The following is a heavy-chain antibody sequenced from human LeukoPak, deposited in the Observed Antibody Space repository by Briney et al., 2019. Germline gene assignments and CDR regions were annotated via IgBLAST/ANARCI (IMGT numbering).Heavy chain of an antibody. CDR3: AKEWHRVAVNYMDV. CDR2: ITGSGGST. D-gene: IGHD3-10*01. V-gene: IGHV3-23*01. J-gene: IGHJ6*03. CDR1: GFTFSSYA. Sequence: GGSLRLSCAASGFTFSSYAMSWVRQAPGKGLEWVSAITGSGGSTYYADSVKGRFTISRDNSKNTLYLHMNSLRAEDTAVYYCAKEWHRVAVNYMDVWGKGTTVTVSS.